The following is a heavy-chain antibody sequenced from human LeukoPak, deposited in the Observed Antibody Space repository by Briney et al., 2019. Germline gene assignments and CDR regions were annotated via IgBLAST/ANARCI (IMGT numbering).Heavy chain of an antibody. D-gene: IGHD3-10*01. J-gene: IGHJ6*03. CDR1: GGSFSGYY. CDR3: ARGRARSQTYYYGSGMLRYYYMDV. V-gene: IGHV4-34*01. CDR2: INHSGST. Sequence: KTSETLSLTCAVYGGSFSGYYWSWIRQPPGKGLEWIGEINHSGSTNYNPSLKSRVTISVDTSKNQFSLKLSSVTAADTAVYYCARGRARSQTYYYGSGMLRYYYMDVWGKGTTVTVSS.